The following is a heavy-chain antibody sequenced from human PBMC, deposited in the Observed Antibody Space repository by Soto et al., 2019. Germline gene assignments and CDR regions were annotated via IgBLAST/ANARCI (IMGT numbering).Heavy chain of an antibody. Sequence: QVQLQESGPGLVKPSETLSLTCTVSGGSISSYYWSWIRQPPGKGLEWIGYIYYSGSTNYNPSLKSRVTISVDTSQNQFSLKLSSVTAADTAVYYCARASRYSSSWYVGNWFDPWGQGTLVTVSS. D-gene: IGHD6-13*01. J-gene: IGHJ5*02. V-gene: IGHV4-59*01. CDR3: ARASRYSSSWYVGNWFDP. CDR1: GGSISSYY. CDR2: IYYSGST.